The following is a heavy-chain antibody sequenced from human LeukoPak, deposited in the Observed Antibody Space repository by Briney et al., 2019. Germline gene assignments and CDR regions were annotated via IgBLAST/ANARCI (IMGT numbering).Heavy chain of an antibody. CDR3: ASSSSDLYYGMDV. CDR2: ISYDGSNK. D-gene: IGHD6-6*01. Sequence: GGSLRLSCAASGFTFSSYGMHWVRQAPGKGLEWVAVISYDGSNKYYADSVKGRFTISRDNSKNTLYLQMNSLRAEDTAVYYCASSSSDLYYGMDVWGQGTTVTVSS. V-gene: IGHV3-30*03. J-gene: IGHJ6*02. CDR1: GFTFSSYG.